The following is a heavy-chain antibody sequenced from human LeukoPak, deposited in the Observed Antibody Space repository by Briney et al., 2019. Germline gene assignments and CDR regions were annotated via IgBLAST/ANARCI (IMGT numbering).Heavy chain of an antibody. V-gene: IGHV4-4*07. CDR3: ASDQPGSYYKGPDYYYGMDV. D-gene: IGHD3-10*01. J-gene: IGHJ6*02. CDR2: IYTSGST. CDR1: GGSISSYY. Sequence: SETLSLTCTVCGGSISSYYWSWLRQPAGKGLEWIGRIYTSGSTNYNPSLKSRVTMSVDTSKNQFSLKLSSVTAADTAVYYCASDQPGSYYKGPDYYYGMDVWGQGTTVTVSS.